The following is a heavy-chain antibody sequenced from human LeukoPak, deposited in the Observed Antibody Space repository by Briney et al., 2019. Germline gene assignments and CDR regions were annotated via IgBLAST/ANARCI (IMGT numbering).Heavy chain of an antibody. CDR3: ARDPKGGNSEFDY. CDR1: GFTFSSYA. V-gene: IGHV3-33*08. J-gene: IGHJ4*02. CDR2: IWYDGSNK. Sequence: GGSLRLSCAASGFTFSSYAMHWVRQAPGKGLEWVAVIWYDGSNKYYADSVKGRFTISRDNSKNTLYLQMNSLRAEDTAVYYCARDPKGGNSEFDYWGQGTLVTVSS. D-gene: IGHD4-23*01.